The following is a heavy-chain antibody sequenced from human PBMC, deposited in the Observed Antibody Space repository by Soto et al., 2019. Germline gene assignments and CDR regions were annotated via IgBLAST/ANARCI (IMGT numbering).Heavy chain of an antibody. V-gene: IGHV1-2*02. Sequence: ASVMVSCKASGXTFTGYYMHWVRQAPGQGLEWMGWINPNSGGTSYAQKFQGRVTMTRDTSISTAYMELSRLRSDDTAVYYCARDLSGMDVWGQGTTVTVSS. CDR2: INPNSGGT. D-gene: IGHD3-9*01. CDR3: ARDLSGMDV. CDR1: GXTFTGYY. J-gene: IGHJ6*02.